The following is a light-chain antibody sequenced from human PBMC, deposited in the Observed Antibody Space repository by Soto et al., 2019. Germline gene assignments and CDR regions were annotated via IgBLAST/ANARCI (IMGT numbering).Light chain of an antibody. CDR1: QSLTSYY. V-gene: IGKV3-20*01. Sequence: EIVLTQSPGILSLSPGERATLSCRASQSLTSYYLAWYQQKPGQAPRLLIYGASSRATGIPDRFSDSGSGTEFTLTISRLEPEDFAVYYCQQFGTSITFGQGTRLDIK. J-gene: IGKJ5*01. CDR2: GAS. CDR3: QQFGTSIT.